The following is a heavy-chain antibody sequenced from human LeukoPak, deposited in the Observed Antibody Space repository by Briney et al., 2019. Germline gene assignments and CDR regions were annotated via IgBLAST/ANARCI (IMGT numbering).Heavy chain of an antibody. J-gene: IGHJ4*02. D-gene: IGHD3-3*01. CDR3: ARDNPQITIFGVLIIPGDY. V-gene: IGHV4-61*02. Sequence: SETLSLTCTVSGGSISSGSYYWSWIRQPAGKGLEWIGRIYTSGSTNYNPSLKSRVTISVDTSKNQFSLKLSSVTAADTAVYYCARDNPQITIFGVLIIPGDYWGQGTLVTVSS. CDR1: GGSISSGSYY. CDR2: IYTSGST.